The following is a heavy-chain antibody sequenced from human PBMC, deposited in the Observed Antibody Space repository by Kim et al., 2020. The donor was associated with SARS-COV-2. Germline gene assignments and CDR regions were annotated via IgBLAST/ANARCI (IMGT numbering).Heavy chain of an antibody. D-gene: IGHD3-16*01. CDR2: ISGSGGST. J-gene: IGHJ6*02. V-gene: IGHV3-23*01. CDR1: GFTFSSYA. Sequence: GGSLRLSCAASGFTFSSYAMSWVRQAPGKGLEWVSAISGSGGSTYYADSVKGRFTISRDNSKNTLYLQMNSLRAEDTAVYYCAKDQERRLILGGMDVWGQGTTVTVSS. CDR3: AKDQERRLILGGMDV.